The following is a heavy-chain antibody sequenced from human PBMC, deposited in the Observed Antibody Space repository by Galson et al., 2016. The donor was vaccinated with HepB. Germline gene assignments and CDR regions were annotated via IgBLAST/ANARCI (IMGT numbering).Heavy chain of an antibody. CDR1: GFTFSRYG. CDR3: AKDIDSSYTAPDS. Sequence: SLRLSCAVSGFTFSRYGMHWVRQAPGKGLEWVAVMSYDGSNKYYVEPVKGRFTISRDNTKNILYLQMNSLRAEDTAMYYCAKDIDSSYTAPDSWGQGTLVTVPS. D-gene: IGHD5-18*01. V-gene: IGHV3-30*18. J-gene: IGHJ4*02. CDR2: MSYDGSNK.